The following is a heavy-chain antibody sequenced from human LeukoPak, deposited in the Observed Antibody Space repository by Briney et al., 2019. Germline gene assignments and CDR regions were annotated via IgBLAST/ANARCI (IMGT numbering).Heavy chain of an antibody. J-gene: IGHJ6*02. D-gene: IGHD5-12*01. V-gene: IGHV1-18*01. Sequence: ASVKVSCKASGYTFTSYGISWVRQAPGQGLEWMGRISAYNGNTNYAQKLQGRVTMTTDTSTSTAYMELRSLRSDDTAVYYCARYSGYDWWRYYYYYGMDVWGQGTTVTVSS. CDR3: ARYSGYDWWRYYYYYGMDV. CDR1: GYTFTSYG. CDR2: ISAYNGNT.